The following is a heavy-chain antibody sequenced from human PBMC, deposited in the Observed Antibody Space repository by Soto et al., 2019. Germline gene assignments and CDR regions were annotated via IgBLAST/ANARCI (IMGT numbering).Heavy chain of an antibody. D-gene: IGHD3-3*01. V-gene: IGHV5-51*01. CDR1: GYSFTSYW. CDR3: ASSNMSRFDRYYGMDV. Sequence: GESLKISCKGSGYSFTSYWIGWVRQMPGKGLEWMGIIYPGDSDTRYSPSFQGQVTISADKSISTAYLQWSSLKASDTAMYYCASSNMSRFDRYYGMDVWGQGTTVTVSS. J-gene: IGHJ6*02. CDR2: IYPGDSDT.